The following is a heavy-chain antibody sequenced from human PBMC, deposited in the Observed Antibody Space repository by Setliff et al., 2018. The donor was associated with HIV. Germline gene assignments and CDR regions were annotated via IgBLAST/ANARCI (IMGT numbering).Heavy chain of an antibody. J-gene: IGHJ4*02. CDR3: ARAYSSSWYGTGYYFDY. V-gene: IGHV1-8*02. CDR1: GYNFTDYD. D-gene: IGHD6-13*01. CDR2: MNPNNGNT. Sequence: ASVKVSCKASGYNFTDYDINWVRQATGQGLEWMGWMNPNNGNTGYAEKFQGRVTMTRDTSISTAYMELSSLRSDDTAVYYCARAYSSSWYGTGYYFDYWGQGTLVTVSS.